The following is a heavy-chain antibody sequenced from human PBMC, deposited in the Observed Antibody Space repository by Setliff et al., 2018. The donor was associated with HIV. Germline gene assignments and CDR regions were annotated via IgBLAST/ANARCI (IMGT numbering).Heavy chain of an antibody. CDR1: GFTFSDYA. D-gene: IGHD3-3*01. V-gene: IGHV3-23*01. CDR3: AKDNNIWSGYYYYYMDV. Sequence: GGSLRLSCTASGFTFSDYAMSWVRQAPGKGLEWVSAITGSEGSTYHADYVKGRFTISRDNSKNTLYLQMNSLRTEDTAVYYCAKDNNIWSGYYYYYMDVWGKGTTVTVSS. J-gene: IGHJ6*03. CDR2: ITGSEGST.